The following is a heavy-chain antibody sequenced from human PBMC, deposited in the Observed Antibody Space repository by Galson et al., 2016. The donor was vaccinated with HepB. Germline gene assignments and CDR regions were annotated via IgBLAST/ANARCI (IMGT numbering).Heavy chain of an antibody. Sequence: SETLSLTCTVSGGSISRSSYYWGWIRQPPGKGLEWIASIYYTGSTYYNPSLKSRVTISVDTSKNHFSLKLNSVTAADTAGYYCARHGDPLWYYFDYWGQGTLVTVSS. CDR1: GGSISRSSYY. CDR3: ARHGDPLWYYFDY. CDR2: IYYTGST. J-gene: IGHJ4*02. V-gene: IGHV4-39*01. D-gene: IGHD2-21*02.